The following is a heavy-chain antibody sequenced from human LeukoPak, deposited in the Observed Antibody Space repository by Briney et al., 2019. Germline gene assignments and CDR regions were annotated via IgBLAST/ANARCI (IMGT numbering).Heavy chain of an antibody. CDR2: IKRKTDGGTT. CDR3: TKATPDSTGWIDY. D-gene: IGHD6-19*01. CDR1: GFTFSNAW. Sequence: PGGSLRLSCAASGFTFSNAWMSWVRQAPGEGVEWVGRIKRKTDGGTTDYVASVKGRFSISRDDAKNTLYLQMNSLKAEDTAVYYCTKATPDSTGWIDYWGQGNLVTVSS. J-gene: IGHJ4*02. V-gene: IGHV3-15*01.